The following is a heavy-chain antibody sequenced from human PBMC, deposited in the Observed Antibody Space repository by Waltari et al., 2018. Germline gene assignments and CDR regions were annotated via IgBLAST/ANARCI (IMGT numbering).Heavy chain of an antibody. J-gene: IGHJ6*02. CDR1: ALPFRSSA. V-gene: IGHV3-30*04. D-gene: IGHD3-22*01. CDR2: ISYNERNI. Sequence: QLQLVEPGGGVVQPGRSLRISSAASALPFRSSAIHWVRQAPGKGLEWVAVISYNERNIYYVDSVKGRFIISRDNSRKMLYLQMNSLRTEDTAVYYCARDYCDRTNCHGMDVWGQGTTVTVSS. CDR3: ARDYCDRTNCHGMDV.